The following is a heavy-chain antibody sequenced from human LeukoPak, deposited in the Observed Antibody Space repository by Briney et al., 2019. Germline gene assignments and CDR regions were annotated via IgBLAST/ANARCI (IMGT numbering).Heavy chain of an antibody. CDR1: GFTFSSYW. CDR3: ARTSTGNAIDM. D-gene: IGHD1-1*01. V-gene: IGHV3-74*01. CDR2: INSDGTST. J-gene: IGHJ3*02. Sequence: GGSLRLSCAASGFTFSSYWMHWVRQAPGKGLVWVSRINSDGTSTSHADSVKGRLTISRDNAKNTLYLQMNSLRVEDTAVYYCARTSTGNAIDMWGQGTMVTVSS.